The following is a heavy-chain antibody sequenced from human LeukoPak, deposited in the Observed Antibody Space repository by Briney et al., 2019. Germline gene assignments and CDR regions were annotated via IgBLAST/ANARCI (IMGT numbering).Heavy chain of an antibody. CDR2: IKQDEREK. CDR1: GFTFSNYW. V-gene: IGHV3-7*01. D-gene: IGHD3/OR15-3a*01. J-gene: IGHJ4*02. CDR3: ARGAWTFDY. Sequence: PGGSLRLSCAASGFTFSNYWMSWVRQAPGKGLEWVANIKQDEREKYYVDSVKGRFTISRDNAKNSLYLQMNSLRAEDTAVYYCARGAWTFDYWGQGTLVSVSS.